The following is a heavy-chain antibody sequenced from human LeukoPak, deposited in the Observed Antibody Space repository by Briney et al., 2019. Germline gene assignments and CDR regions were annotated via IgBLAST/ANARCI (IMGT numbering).Heavy chain of an antibody. CDR3: AEDLTGYSSSFGWFDP. V-gene: IGHV3-23*01. D-gene: IGHD6-13*01. CDR1: GFTFSSYA. J-gene: IGHJ5*02. Sequence: GGSLRLSCTASGFTFSSYAMTWVRQAPGKGLEWVSCISGSGGSTYYADSVKGRFTISRDNSKNTLFLQMNSLRAEDTAVYYCAEDLTGYSSSFGWFDPWGQGTLVTVSS. CDR2: ISGSGGST.